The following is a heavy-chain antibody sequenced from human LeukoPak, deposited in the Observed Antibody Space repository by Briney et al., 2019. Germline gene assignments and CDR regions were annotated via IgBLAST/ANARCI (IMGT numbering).Heavy chain of an antibody. J-gene: IGHJ6*02. Sequence: GGSLRLSCAASGFTFSSYAMSWVRQAPGKGPEWVSAISGSGGSTYYADSVKGRFTISRDNSKNTLYLQMNSLRAEDTAVYYCAKELAAAGTFDYYGMDAWGQGTTVTVSS. CDR2: ISGSGGST. D-gene: IGHD6-13*01. CDR3: AKELAAAGTFDYYGMDA. V-gene: IGHV3-23*01. CDR1: GFTFSSYA.